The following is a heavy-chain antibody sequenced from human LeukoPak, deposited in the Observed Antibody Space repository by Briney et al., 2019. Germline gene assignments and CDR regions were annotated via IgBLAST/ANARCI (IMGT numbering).Heavy chain of an antibody. V-gene: IGHV4-4*07. CDR3: SRESGPYSPFGH. CDR2: IYTSGST. CDR1: GGSLSSFY. J-gene: IGHJ4*02. Sequence: PSETLSLTCTVSGGSLSSFYWSWIRQTAGKGLEWIGRIYTSGSTNYNPSLKSRVAMSVDTSKNQFSLNLSSVTAADTAVYYCSRESGPYSPFGHGGQGILVTVTT. D-gene: IGHD1-26*01.